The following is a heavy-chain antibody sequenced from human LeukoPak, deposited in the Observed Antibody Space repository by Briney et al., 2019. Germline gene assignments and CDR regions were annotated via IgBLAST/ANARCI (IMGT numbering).Heavy chain of an antibody. D-gene: IGHD3-22*01. CDR2: SFDGGNS. CDR1: GVSISNTVYY. J-gene: IGHJ6*03. V-gene: IGHV4-39*01. CDR3: ATTSGYRNYYYYYIDV. Sequence: SETLSLTCTVSGVSISNTVYYWGWIRQAPGKGLEWIGTSFDGGNSYYNPSLKSRVTMSVDGSKNQFSLTLASVTAADSAVYYCATTSGYRNYYYYYIDVWGKGTTVTVSS.